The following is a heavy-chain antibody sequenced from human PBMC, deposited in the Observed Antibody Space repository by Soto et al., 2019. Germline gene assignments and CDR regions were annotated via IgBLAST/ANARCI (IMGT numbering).Heavy chain of an antibody. J-gene: IGHJ4*02. V-gene: IGHV3-48*02. Sequence: GGSLRLSCAASGFTFSSYSLNWVRQAPGKGLEWVSYITSSGTTVYYADSVRGRFTISRDNAKNSLYLQMNSLRDDDTAVYYCARGSSNWAYFFDFWGQGTLVTVSS. D-gene: IGHD6-13*01. CDR2: ITSSGTTV. CDR1: GFTFSSYS. CDR3: ARGSSNWAYFFDF.